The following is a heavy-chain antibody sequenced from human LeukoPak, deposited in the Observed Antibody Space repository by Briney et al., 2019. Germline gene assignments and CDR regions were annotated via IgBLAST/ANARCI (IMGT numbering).Heavy chain of an antibody. J-gene: IGHJ5*02. V-gene: IGHV4-59*12. CDR3: ARGGGGSYYIDWFDP. CDR2: IYYSGST. D-gene: IGHD1-26*01. CDR1: GGSISSYY. Sequence: SETLSLTCTVSGGSISSYYWSWIRQPPGKGLEWIGYIYYSGSTNYNPSLKSRVTISVDTSKNQFSLKLSSVTAADTAVYYCARGGGGSYYIDWFDPWGQGTLVTVSS.